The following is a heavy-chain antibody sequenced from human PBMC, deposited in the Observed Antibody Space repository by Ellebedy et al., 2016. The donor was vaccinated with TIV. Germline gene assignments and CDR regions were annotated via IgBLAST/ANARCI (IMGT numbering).Heavy chain of an antibody. Sequence: ASVKVSXXASGYTFITHGISWVRQAPGQGLEWTGWISAYNGNTKYAQKFHDRVTMTTDTSTSTAYMELRRLRSDGTAVYYCARDLGITMAPYYFDYWGQGTLVTVSS. J-gene: IGHJ4*02. CDR3: ARDLGITMAPYYFDY. CDR2: ISAYNGNT. D-gene: IGHD6-19*01. V-gene: IGHV1-18*01. CDR1: GYTFITHG.